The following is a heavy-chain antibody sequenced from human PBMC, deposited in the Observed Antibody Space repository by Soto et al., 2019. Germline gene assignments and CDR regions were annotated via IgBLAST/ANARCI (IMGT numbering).Heavy chain of an antibody. Sequence: PGESLKISCKGSGYSFTSYWISWVRQMPGKGLDWMGRIDPSDSNTNYSPSFQGHVTISADKSISTAYLQWSSLKASDTAMYYCARRGSGSYYKTFDYSGQGTLVTVSS. CDR1: GYSFTSYW. CDR3: ARRGSGSYYKTFDY. D-gene: IGHD3-10*01. J-gene: IGHJ4*02. CDR2: IDPSDSNT. V-gene: IGHV5-10-1*01.